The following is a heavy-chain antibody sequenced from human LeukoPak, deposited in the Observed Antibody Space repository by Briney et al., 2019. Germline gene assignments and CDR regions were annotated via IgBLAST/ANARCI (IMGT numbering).Heavy chain of an antibody. J-gene: IGHJ3*01. CDR3: AQQWLHLGAFDF. V-gene: IGHV3-7*01. CDR2: IKQDGSEK. Sequence: GGSLRLSCAASGFTLSSYWMSWVRQAPGKGLEWVAKIKQDGSEKNYVDSVKGRFTISRDNAKNSLYLQMDSPRAEDTAVYYCAQQWLHLGAFDFWGQGTMVTVSS. CDR1: GFTLSSYW. D-gene: IGHD6-19*01.